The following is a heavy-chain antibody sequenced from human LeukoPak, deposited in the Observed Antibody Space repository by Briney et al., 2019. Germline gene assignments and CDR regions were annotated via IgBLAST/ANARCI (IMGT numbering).Heavy chain of an antibody. CDR2: MNPNSGNT. D-gene: IGHD4-17*01. J-gene: IGHJ6*03. CDR3: AREDYDYGDFGVYYYYYMDV. V-gene: IGHV1-8*03. CDR1: GYTFTSYD. Sequence: ASVKVSCKASGYTFTSYDINWVRQATGQGLEWMGWMNPNSGNTGYAQKFQGRVTITRNTSISTAYMELSSLRSEDTAVYYCAREDYDYGDFGVYYYYYMDVWGKGTTVTVSS.